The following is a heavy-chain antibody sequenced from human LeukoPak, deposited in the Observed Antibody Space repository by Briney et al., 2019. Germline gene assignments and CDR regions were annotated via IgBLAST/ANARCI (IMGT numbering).Heavy chain of an antibody. J-gene: IGHJ4*02. CDR1: GCTFTNYY. CDR2: ISPSGGSR. CDR3: ARVPVAAITFDY. V-gene: IGHV1-46*01. Sequence: SVKVSCKESGCTFTNYYMHWVRQAPGQGLEWMGIISPSGGSRNYAHKFQGRVTMTRDTATSTVYMELSSLTAEDTAVYYCARVPVAAITFDYWGQGTLVTVSS. D-gene: IGHD5-12*01.